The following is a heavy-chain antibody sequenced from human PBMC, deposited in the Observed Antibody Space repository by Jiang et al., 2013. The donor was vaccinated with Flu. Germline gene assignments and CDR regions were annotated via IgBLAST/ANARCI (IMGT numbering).Heavy chain of an antibody. CDR3: ASLGIAAAGYAPTDAFDI. D-gene: IGHD6-13*01. Sequence: SGPGLVKPSETLSLTCAVSGYSISSGYYWGWTRQPPGKGLEWIGSIYHSGSTYYNPSLKSRVTISVDTSKNQFSLKLSSVTAADTAVYYCASLGIAAAGYAPTDAFDIWGQGTMVTVSS. J-gene: IGHJ3*02. V-gene: IGHV4-38-2*01. CDR2: IYHSGST. CDR1: GYSISSGYY.